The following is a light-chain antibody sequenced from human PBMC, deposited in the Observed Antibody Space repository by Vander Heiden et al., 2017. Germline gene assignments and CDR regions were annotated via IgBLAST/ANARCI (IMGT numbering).Light chain of an antibody. CDR2: GAS. CDR3: QQYNNGHPFHP. V-gene: IGKV3-15*01. J-gene: IGKJ2*01. Sequence: EIVMTQSPATLSVSPGERATLSCRASQSVSSNLAWYQQKPGQAPRLLIYGASTRATGIKARFSGSGYGTEFTLTISSRQSEDFAVYYCQQYNNGHPFHPFGQGTKLEIK. CDR1: QSVSSN.